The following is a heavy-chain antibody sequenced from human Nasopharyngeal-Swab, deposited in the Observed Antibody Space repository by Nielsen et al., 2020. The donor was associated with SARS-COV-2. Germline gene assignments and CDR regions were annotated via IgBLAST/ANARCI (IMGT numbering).Heavy chain of an antibody. V-gene: IGHV4-34*01. CDR2: INHSGST. CDR3: ARLAIAARRGSGDY. CDR1: GGSFSGYY. Sequence: SETLSLTCAAYGGSFSGYYWSWIRQPPGKGLEWIGEINHSGSTNYNPSLKSRVTISVDTSKNQFSLKLSSVTAADTAVYYCARLAIAARRGSGDYWGQGTLVTVSS. J-gene: IGHJ4*02. D-gene: IGHD6-6*01.